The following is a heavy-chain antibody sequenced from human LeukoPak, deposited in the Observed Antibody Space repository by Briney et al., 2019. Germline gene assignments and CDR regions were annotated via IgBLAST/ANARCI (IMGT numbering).Heavy chain of an antibody. D-gene: IGHD6-13*01. CDR1: GFTVSSNY. Sequence: GGSLRLSCAASGFTVSSNYMSWVRQAPGKGLEWVSVIYSGGSTYYADSVKGQFTISRDNSKNTLYLQMNSLRAEDTAVYYCARDRGIAAPMDVWGKGTTVTVSS. CDR3: ARDRGIAAPMDV. V-gene: IGHV3-66*02. CDR2: IYSGGST. J-gene: IGHJ6*03.